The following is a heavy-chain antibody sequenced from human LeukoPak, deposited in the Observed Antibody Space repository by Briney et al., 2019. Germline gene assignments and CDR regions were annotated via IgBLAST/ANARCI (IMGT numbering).Heavy chain of an antibody. J-gene: IGHJ4*02. CDR3: ARDHSSSFPLYYFDY. Sequence: PGGSLRHSCAASGFTFSSYAMHWVRQAPGKGLEYVSAISSNGGSTYYANSVKGRFTISRDNSKNTLYLQMGSLRAEDMAVYYCARDHSSSFPLYYFDYWGQGTLVTVSS. D-gene: IGHD6-13*01. V-gene: IGHV3-64*01. CDR2: ISSNGGST. CDR1: GFTFSSYA.